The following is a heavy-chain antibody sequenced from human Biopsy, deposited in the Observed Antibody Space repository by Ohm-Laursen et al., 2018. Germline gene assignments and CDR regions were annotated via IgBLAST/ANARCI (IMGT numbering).Heavy chain of an antibody. D-gene: IGHD5-18*01. Sequence: SLRLSCAASGFTFRKYAMSWVRQAPGKGLELVAFIFYDGSNTYYADSVKGRFTISRDNSRDTLYLQMSSLRAEDTAVYYCAKDRYNYTPIGGFSMDVWGQGTTVTVSS. J-gene: IGHJ6*02. CDR3: AKDRYNYTPIGGFSMDV. V-gene: IGHV3-30*18. CDR1: GFTFRKYA. CDR2: IFYDGSNT.